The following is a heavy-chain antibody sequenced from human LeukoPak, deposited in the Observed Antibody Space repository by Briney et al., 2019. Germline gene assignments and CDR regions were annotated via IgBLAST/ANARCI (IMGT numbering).Heavy chain of an antibody. CDR1: GYTLTELS. D-gene: IGHD3-9*01. Sequence: ASVKVSCKVSGYTLTELSMHWVRQAPGKRLEWMGGFDPEDGETIYAQKFQGRVTMTEDTSTDTAYMELSSLRSEDTAVYYCATAGLYYDISTGYYWFDPWGQGTLVTVSS. J-gene: IGHJ5*02. CDR2: FDPEDGET. V-gene: IGHV1-24*01. CDR3: ATAGLYYDISTGYYWFDP.